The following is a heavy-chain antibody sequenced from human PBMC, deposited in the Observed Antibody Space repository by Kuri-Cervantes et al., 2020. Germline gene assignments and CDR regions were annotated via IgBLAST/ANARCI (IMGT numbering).Heavy chain of an antibody. CDR2: ISGSGGST. D-gene: IGHD3-3*01. J-gene: IGHJ4*02. CDR3: AKCRHYNFWSGYCSFDY. Sequence: GESLKISCAASGFTFSSYAMSWVRQAPGKGLEWVSAISGSGGSTYYADSVKGRFTISRDNSKNTLYLQMNSLRAEDTAVYYCAKCRHYNFWSGYCSFDYWGQGTLVTVSS. CDR1: GFTFSSYA. V-gene: IGHV3-23*01.